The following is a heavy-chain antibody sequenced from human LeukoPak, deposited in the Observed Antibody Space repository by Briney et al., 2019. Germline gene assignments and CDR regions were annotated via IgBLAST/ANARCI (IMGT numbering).Heavy chain of an antibody. CDR3: AKDLERVTTVTPGGFDY. V-gene: IGHV3-23*01. Sequence: GGSLRLSCAASGFTFTNYAMSRVRQTPGKGLEWVSATFGSRPDTYHADSVKGRFTVSRDNSKNTLYLQMNSLRAEDTAVYYCAKDLERVTTVTPGGFDYWGQGTLVTVSS. J-gene: IGHJ4*02. CDR1: GFTFTNYA. CDR2: TFGSRPDT. D-gene: IGHD4-17*01.